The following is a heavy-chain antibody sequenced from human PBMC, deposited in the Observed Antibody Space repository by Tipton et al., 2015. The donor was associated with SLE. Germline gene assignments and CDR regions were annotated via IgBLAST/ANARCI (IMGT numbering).Heavy chain of an antibody. J-gene: IGHJ6*04. Sequence: TLSLTCSVSGGSISSTTYHWNWIRQPPGKGLEWIGSVYYSGRTYYNPPLKSRVTISVDTSQNHFSLRLTSVTAADTAVYYCVRLQFIFAGMDVWGKGTTVTVSS. CDR3: VRLQFIFAGMDV. V-gene: IGHV4-39*02. CDR1: GGSISSTTYH. CDR2: VYYSGRT. D-gene: IGHD3-3*01.